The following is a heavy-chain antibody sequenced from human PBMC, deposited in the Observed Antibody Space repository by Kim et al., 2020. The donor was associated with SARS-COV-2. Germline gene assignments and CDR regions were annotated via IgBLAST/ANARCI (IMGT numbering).Heavy chain of an antibody. CDR3: AKGNGGPYYYYGMDV. J-gene: IGHJ6*02. CDR1: GFTFDDYA. Sequence: GGSLRLSCAASGFTFDDYAMHWVRQAPGKGLEWVSGISWNSGSIGYADSVKGRFTISRDNAKNSLYLQMNSLRAEDTALYYCAKGNGGPYYYYGMDVWGQGTTVTVSS. D-gene: IGHD3-10*01. V-gene: IGHV3-9*01. CDR2: ISWNSGSI.